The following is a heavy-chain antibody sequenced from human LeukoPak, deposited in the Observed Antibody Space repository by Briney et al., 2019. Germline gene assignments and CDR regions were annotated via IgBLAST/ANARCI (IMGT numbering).Heavy chain of an antibody. CDR1: GYTFTSYD. CDR3: ARGLFGELLFEY. Sequence: ASVKVSCKASGYTFTSYDINWVRQATGQGLEWMGWMNPNSGNTGYAQKFQGRVTMTRNTSISTAYMELRSLRSDDRAVYYCARGLFGELLFEYWGQGTLVTVSS. D-gene: IGHD3-10*02. CDR2: MNPNSGNT. V-gene: IGHV1-8*01. J-gene: IGHJ4*02.